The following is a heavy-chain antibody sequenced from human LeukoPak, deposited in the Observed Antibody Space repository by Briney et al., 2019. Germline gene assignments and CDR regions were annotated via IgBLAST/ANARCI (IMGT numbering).Heavy chain of an antibody. D-gene: IGHD2-15*01. Sequence: ASVKVSCKASGYXFTSYGISWVRQAPGQGREWMGWISAYNGNTNYAQKLQGRVTMTTDTSTSTAYMELRSLRSDDTAVYYCARELAASSWYGMDVWGQGTTVTVSS. CDR1: GYXFTSYG. CDR2: ISAYNGNT. V-gene: IGHV1-18*01. CDR3: ARELAASSWYGMDV. J-gene: IGHJ6*02.